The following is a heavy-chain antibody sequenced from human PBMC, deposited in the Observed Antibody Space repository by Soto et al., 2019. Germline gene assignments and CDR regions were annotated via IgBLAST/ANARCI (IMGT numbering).Heavy chain of an antibody. V-gene: IGHV3-30*18. CDR1: GFTFSSYG. CDR3: AKVGPVLRYFDPKDYYYYGMDV. Sequence: GGSLRLSCAASGFTFSSYGMHWVRQAPGKGLEWVAVISYDGSNKYYADSVKGRFTISRDNSKNTLYLQMNSLRAGDTAVYYCAKVGPVLRYFDPKDYYYYGMDVWGQGTTVTVSS. D-gene: IGHD3-9*01. CDR2: ISYDGSNK. J-gene: IGHJ6*02.